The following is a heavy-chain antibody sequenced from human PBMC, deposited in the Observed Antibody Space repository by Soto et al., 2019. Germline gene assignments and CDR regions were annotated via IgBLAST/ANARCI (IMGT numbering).Heavy chain of an antibody. Sequence: ASVKVSYKASGYTFTSYAMHWVRQAPGQRLEWMGWINAGNGITKYSQKFQGRVTITRDTSASTAYMELSSLRSEDTAVYYCAKSATVPAAIAYWGQGTLVPVSS. D-gene: IGHD2-2*02. V-gene: IGHV1-3*01. J-gene: IGHJ4*02. CDR2: INAGNGIT. CDR1: GYTFTSYA. CDR3: AKSATVPAAIAY.